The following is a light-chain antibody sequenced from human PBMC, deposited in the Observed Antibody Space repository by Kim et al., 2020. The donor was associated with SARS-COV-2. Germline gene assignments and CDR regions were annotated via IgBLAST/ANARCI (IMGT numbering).Light chain of an antibody. J-gene: IGKJ2*03. CDR2: DAT. V-gene: IGKV1-5*01. CDR3: QRCSTYSYS. Sequence: SASMGDRVSITCQASQGVDRWLAWYQQRPGKAPKLLIYDATDLKSGVPSRFSGRGSGTEFTLTITGLQPDDFGTYYCQRCSTYSYSLGQGTKLEIK. CDR1: QGVDRW.